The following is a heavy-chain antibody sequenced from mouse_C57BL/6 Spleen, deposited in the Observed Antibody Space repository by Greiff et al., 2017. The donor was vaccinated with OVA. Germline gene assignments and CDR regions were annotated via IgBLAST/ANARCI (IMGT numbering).Heavy chain of an antibody. CDR3: ARGSITTDCWYFDV. CDR2: IYPRSGNT. CDR1: GYTFTSYG. Sequence: QVQLKQSGAELARPGASVKLSCKASGYTFTSYGISWVKQRTGQGLEWIGEIYPRSGNTNYNEKFKGKATLTVDKSSSTAYMQLRSLTSEDSAVYFCARGSITTDCWYFDVWGTGTTVTVSS. D-gene: IGHD1-1*01. J-gene: IGHJ1*03. V-gene: IGHV1-81*01.